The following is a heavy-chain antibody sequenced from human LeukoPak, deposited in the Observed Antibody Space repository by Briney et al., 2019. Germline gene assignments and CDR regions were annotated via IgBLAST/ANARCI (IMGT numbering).Heavy chain of an antibody. V-gene: IGHV4-39*01. CDR3: GRLATAYRSGWYYYFDY. CDR1: GGSINSSSYY. CDR2: IYYSGST. Sequence: SETLSLTCSVSGGSINSSSYYWGWIRQPPGKGLEWIATIYYSGSTYYNPSLKSRVTISVDTSKNQFSLKLSSVTAADTAVYHCGRLATAYRSGWYYYFDYWGQGTLVTVSS. D-gene: IGHD6-19*01. J-gene: IGHJ4*02.